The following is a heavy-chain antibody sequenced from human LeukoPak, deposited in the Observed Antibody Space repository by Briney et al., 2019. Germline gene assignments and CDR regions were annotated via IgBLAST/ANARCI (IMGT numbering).Heavy chain of an antibody. Sequence: PGRSLRLSCAVSGFIFSDCGFHWVRQAPGKGLEWVAVTRFDGSIKQYADSVKGRFTISRDDSKNTLYLQMNSLKSEDTAVYYCARWGGTRQYYFDYWGRGTLVTVSS. V-gene: IGHV3-33*01. D-gene: IGHD1-1*01. CDR1: GFIFSDCG. CDR2: TRFDGSIK. CDR3: ARWGGTRQYYFDY. J-gene: IGHJ4*02.